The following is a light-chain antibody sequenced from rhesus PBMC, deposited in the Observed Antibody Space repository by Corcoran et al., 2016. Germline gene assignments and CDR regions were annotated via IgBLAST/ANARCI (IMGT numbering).Light chain of an antibody. CDR3: MQALEFPYS. Sequence: DIAMTQTPLSLPVTPGEPASISCRSSQNLLDSEDGNTYLDWYLQKPGQSPQLLIFEVSNRASGVPDRFSGSGSDTDFKLKISRVEAEDVGVYYCMQALEFPYSFGQGTKVEIK. J-gene: IGKJ2*01. CDR2: EVS. CDR1: QNLLDSEDGNTY. V-gene: IGKV2-104*02.